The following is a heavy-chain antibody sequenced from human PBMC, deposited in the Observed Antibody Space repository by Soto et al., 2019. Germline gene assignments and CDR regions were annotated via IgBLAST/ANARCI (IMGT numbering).Heavy chain of an antibody. D-gene: IGHD3-10*01. J-gene: IGHJ6*02. CDR3: ARDPLDGGVSYYSYGMDV. V-gene: IGHV3-33*01. Sequence: QVQLVESGGGVVQPGRSLRLSCAASGFTFSSYGMHWVRQAPGKGLEWVAVIWYDGSNKYYADSVKGRFTISRDNSKNTRYLQMNSLRAEDTAVYYCARDPLDGGVSYYSYGMDVWGQGTTVTVSS. CDR1: GFTFSSYG. CDR2: IWYDGSNK.